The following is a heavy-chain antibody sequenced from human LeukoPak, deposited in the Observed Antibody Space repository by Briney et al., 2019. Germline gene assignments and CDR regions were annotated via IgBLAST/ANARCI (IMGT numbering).Heavy chain of an antibody. CDR1: GGSVSNYY. Sequence: SETLSLTCSVSGGSVSNYYWSWIRQPPGKGLEWIRYVYYTGSTNYNPSLKSRVTMFEDKSKNQFSLRLYSVTVADTAVYYCARHFAYSSSSYFDYWGQGSLVTVSS. V-gene: IGHV4-59*08. CDR2: VYYTGST. CDR3: ARHFAYSSSSYFDY. D-gene: IGHD6-6*01. J-gene: IGHJ4*02.